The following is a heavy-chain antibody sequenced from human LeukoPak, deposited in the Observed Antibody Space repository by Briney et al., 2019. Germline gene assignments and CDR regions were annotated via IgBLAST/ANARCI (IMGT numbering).Heavy chain of an antibody. CDR1: GYTFTSYG. J-gene: IGHJ6*02. CDR2: ISAYNGNT. V-gene: IGHV1-18*01. D-gene: IGHD3-9*01. Sequence: ASMKVSCKASGYTFTSYGISWVRQAPGQGLEWMGWISAYNGNTNYAQKLQGRVTMTTDTSTSTAYMELRSLRSDDTAVYYCARAGMGYFDWLLPNYYYYYGMDVWGQGTTVTVSS. CDR3: ARAGMGYFDWLLPNYYYYYGMDV.